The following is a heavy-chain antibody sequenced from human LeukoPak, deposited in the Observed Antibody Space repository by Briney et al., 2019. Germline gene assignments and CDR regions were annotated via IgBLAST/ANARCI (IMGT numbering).Heavy chain of an antibody. CDR2: IYHSGST. D-gene: IGHD3-10*01. J-gene: IGHJ4*02. CDR1: GYSISSGYY. Sequence: SETLSLTCNVSGYSISSGYYWGWIRQPPGKGLEWIGSIYHSGSTWYNPSLKSRVTISVDTSKNQFSLKLSSVTAADTAVYYCARGRGSGSYSHYFDYWGQGTLVTVSS. CDR3: ARGRGSGSYSHYFDY. V-gene: IGHV4-38-2*02.